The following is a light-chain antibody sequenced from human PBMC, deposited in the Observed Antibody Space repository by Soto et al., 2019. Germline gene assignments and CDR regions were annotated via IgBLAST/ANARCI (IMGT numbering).Light chain of an antibody. Sequence: QPVLTQPASVSGSPGQSITISCTGTSSDVGGYNYVSWYQHHPGKAPKLMIYDVSNRPSGVSNRFSGSKSGNTASLTISGLQAEDEADYYCTSYADSSPVVFGGGTKVTVL. V-gene: IGLV2-14*01. CDR2: DVS. CDR3: TSYADSSPVV. CDR1: SSDVGGYNY. J-gene: IGLJ2*01.